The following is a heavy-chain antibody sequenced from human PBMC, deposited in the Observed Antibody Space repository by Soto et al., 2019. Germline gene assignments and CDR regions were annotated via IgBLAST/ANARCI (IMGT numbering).Heavy chain of an antibody. CDR1: GFTFSRYA. J-gene: IGHJ4*02. D-gene: IGHD2-21*02. V-gene: IGHV3-30-3*01. CDR3: ARAVGGNSSYFDF. Sequence: QVQLVEFGGGVVQPGRSLRLSCAASGFTFSRYAMHWVRQAPGKGLEWVAVISYDGNHKYYGDSVKGRFTISRDNSKNTRDISRDTLYLQMNGLRAEDTAVYYCARAVGGNSSYFDFWGQGPLVTVSS. CDR2: ISYDGNHK.